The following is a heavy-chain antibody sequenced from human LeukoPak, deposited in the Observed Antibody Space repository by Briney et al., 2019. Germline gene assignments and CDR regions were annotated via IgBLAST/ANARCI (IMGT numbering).Heavy chain of an antibody. CDR3: AKGSAGDFDY. V-gene: IGHV3-9*01. CDR2: ISWDSGTI. D-gene: IGHD6-13*01. J-gene: IGHJ4*02. Sequence: GVSLRLSCAAAGFTFEDYAMHWVRQAPGKGLEWVSGISWDSGTIGYADSVKGRFTISRDNAKNSLYLQMNSLRAEDTALYYCAKGSAGDFDYWGQGTLVTVSS. CDR1: GFTFEDYA.